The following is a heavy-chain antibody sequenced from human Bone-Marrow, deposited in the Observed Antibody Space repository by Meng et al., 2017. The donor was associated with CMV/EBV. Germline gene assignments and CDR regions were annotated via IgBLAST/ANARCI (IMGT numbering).Heavy chain of an antibody. CDR3: ARAPRAFDI. Sequence: GESLKISCAASGFTFSYYDMHWVRQATGKGLEWVSAIGTAGDTYYPGSVKGRFTISRENAKNSLYLQMSSLRAEDTAVYYCARAPRAFDIWGQGTMVTVSS. CDR1: GFTFSYYD. V-gene: IGHV3-13*01. CDR2: IGTAGDT. J-gene: IGHJ3*02.